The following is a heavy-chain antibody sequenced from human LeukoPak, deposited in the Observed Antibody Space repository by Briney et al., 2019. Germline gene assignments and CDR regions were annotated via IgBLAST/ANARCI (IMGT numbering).Heavy chain of an antibody. J-gene: IGHJ6*03. CDR3: ARSWVGGSPYYYYYMDV. V-gene: IGHV3-21*04. D-gene: IGHD2-15*01. CDR2: ISSSSSYI. CDR1: GFTFSSYS. Sequence: GGSLRLSCAASGFTFSSYSMNWVRQAPGKGLEWVSSISSSSSYIYYADSVKGRFTISRDNAKNSLYLQMNSLRAEDTALYYCARSWVGGSPYYYYYMDVWGKGTTVTVSS.